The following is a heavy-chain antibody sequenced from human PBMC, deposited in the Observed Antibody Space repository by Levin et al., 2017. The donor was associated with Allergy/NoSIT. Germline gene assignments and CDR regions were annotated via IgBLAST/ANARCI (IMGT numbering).Heavy chain of an antibody. CDR2: IYYSGST. Sequence: SETLSLTFTFSFFSIIIYYFIFILHPPLKGLEFIGFIYYSGSTNYNPSLKSRVTISVDTSKNQFSLKLSSVTAADTAVYYCARRRVSSDAFDIWGQGTMVTVSS. D-gene: IGHD3-22*01. CDR1: FFSIIIYY. CDR3: ARRRVSSDAFDI. V-gene: IGHV4-59*08. J-gene: IGHJ3*02.